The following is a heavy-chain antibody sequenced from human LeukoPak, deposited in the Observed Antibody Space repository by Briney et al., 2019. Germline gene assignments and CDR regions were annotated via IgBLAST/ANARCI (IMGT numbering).Heavy chain of an antibody. V-gene: IGHV3-30-3*01. CDR3: ARDLSEYSSGFDP. CDR2: ISYDGSNK. CDR1: GFTISSYA. Sequence: GRSLRLSCAASGFTISSYAMRWVRQAPGKGLEWVAVISYDGSNKYYADSVKGRFTISRDNSKNTLYLQMNSLRAENTAVYYCARDLSEYSSGFDPWGQGTLVTVSS. D-gene: IGHD6-6*01. J-gene: IGHJ5*02.